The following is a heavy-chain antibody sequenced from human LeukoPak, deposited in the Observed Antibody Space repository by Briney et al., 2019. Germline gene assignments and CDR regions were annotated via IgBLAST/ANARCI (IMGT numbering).Heavy chain of an antibody. D-gene: IGHD2-2*01. CDR1: GFTVSSNY. J-gene: IGHJ6*02. CDR2: IYSVGST. Sequence: PGGSLRLSCAASGFTVSSNYMSWVRQAPGKGLEWASVIYSVGSTYYADSVKGRFTISRDNSKNTLYLQMNSLRAEDTAVYYCARDQVGYCRSTSCYRNYYYGMDVWGQGTTVTVSS. V-gene: IGHV3-53*01. CDR3: ARDQVGYCRSTSCYRNYYYGMDV.